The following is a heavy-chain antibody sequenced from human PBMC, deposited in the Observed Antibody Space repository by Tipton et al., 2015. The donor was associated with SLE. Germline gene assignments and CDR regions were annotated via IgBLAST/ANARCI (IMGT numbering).Heavy chain of an antibody. V-gene: IGHV4-39*07. J-gene: IGHJ4*02. CDR3: ATFSQSRLFDY. CDR2: IYYSGST. Sequence: TLSLTCTVSGGSISSINYFWGWIRRPPGKGLEWIGTIYYSGSTYYNLSLKSRVTISVDTSRNQFSRRLISVTAADTAVYYCATFSQSRLFDYWGQGRLATVSS. CDR1: GGSISSINYF. D-gene: IGHD3-3*02.